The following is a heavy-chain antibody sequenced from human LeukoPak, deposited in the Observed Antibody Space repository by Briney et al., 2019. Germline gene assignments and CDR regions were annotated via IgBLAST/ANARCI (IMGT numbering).Heavy chain of an antibody. D-gene: IGHD5-12*01. V-gene: IGHV3-11*01. Sequence: PGGSLRLSCAASGFTFSDYYMSWIRQAPGKGLEWVSYISSSGSTIYYADSVKGRFTISRDNAKNSLYLQMNSMRAEDTAVYYCAMDTISCAFDIWGQGTMVTVSS. CDR1: GFTFSDYY. J-gene: IGHJ3*02. CDR3: AMDTISCAFDI. CDR2: ISSSGSTI.